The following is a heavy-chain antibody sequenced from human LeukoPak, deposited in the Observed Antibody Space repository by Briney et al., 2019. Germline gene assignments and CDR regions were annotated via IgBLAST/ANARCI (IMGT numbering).Heavy chain of an antibody. V-gene: IGHV4-59*01. CDR1: GGSISSYY. Sequence: MPSETLSLTFTVSGGSISSYYWSWIRQPPGKGLEWIGDIYYSGSTNYNPSLKSRLTISVDTSKNQFSLKLSSVTAADTAVYYCASTYSSSWYNWFDPWGQGTLVTVSS. D-gene: IGHD6-13*01. J-gene: IGHJ5*02. CDR3: ASTYSSSWYNWFDP. CDR2: IYYSGST.